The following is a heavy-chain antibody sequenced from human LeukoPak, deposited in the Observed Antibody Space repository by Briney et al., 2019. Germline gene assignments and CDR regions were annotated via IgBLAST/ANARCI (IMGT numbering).Heavy chain of an antibody. J-gene: IGHJ4*02. CDR1: GGSISSYY. Sequence: SETLSLTCTVSGGSISSYYWSWIRQPAGKGLEWIGRIHTSGSTDYNPSLESRVTMSVDTSKNQFSLRLSSVTAADTAVYYCAREGSMTARPFVSIDYWGQGTLVTVSS. V-gene: IGHV4-4*07. CDR2: IHTSGST. CDR3: AREGSMTARPFVSIDY. D-gene: IGHD6-6*01.